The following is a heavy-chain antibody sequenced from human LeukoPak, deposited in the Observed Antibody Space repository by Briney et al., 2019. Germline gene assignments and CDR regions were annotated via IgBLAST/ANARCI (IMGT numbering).Heavy chain of an antibody. D-gene: IGHD1-26*01. CDR1: GYTFTGYY. V-gene: IGHV1-2*02. CDR2: INPNSGGT. J-gene: IGHJ4*02. CDR3: ARGLVGATPLYDY. Sequence: ASVKVSCKASGYTFTGYYMHWVRQAPGQGLEWMGWINPNSGGTNYAQKFQGRVTMTRDTSISTAYMEQSRLRSDDTAVYYCARGLVGATPLYDYWGQGTLVTVSS.